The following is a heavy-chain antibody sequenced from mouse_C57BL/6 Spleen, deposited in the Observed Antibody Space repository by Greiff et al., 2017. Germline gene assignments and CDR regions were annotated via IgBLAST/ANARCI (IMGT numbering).Heavy chain of an antibody. V-gene: IGHV1-66*01. Sequence: VQGVESGPELVKPGASVKISCKASGYSFTSYYIHWVKQRPGQGLEWIGWIYPGSGNTKYNEKFKGKATLTADTSSSTAYMQLSSLTSEDSAVYYCARTVVATRYFDYWGQGTTLTVSS. D-gene: IGHD1-1*01. CDR1: GYSFTSYY. J-gene: IGHJ2*01. CDR3: ARTVVATRYFDY. CDR2: IYPGSGNT.